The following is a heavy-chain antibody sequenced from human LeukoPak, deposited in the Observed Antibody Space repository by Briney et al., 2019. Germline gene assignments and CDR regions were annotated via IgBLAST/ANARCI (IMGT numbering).Heavy chain of an antibody. D-gene: IGHD1-26*01. J-gene: IGHJ4*02. V-gene: IGHV4-4*02. CDR3: ARDQEYSGSYYRYFDY. CDR1: GGSISSSDW. Sequence: SETLSLTCAVSGGSISSSDWWSWVRQPPGRGLEWIGYIYRSEDTSYNPSLKSRVTISVDTSKNQFSLKLSFVTAADTAVYYCARDQEYSGSYYRYFDYWGQGTLVTVSS. CDR2: IYRSEDT.